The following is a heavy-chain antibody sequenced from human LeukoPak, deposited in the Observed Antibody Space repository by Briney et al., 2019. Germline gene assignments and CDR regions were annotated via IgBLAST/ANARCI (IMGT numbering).Heavy chain of an antibody. CDR2: IYHGGST. V-gene: IGHV4-30-2*01. CDR1: GGSINSGGYS. Sequence: SQTLSLTCAVSGGSINSGGYSWSWIRQPPGKGLEWVGYIYHGGSTYYNPLLKSRVTISVDRSKNRFSLKLSSVTAADTAVYYCARGPPALRYFDWLPYFDYWGQGTLVTVSS. CDR3: ARGPPALRYFDWLPYFDY. D-gene: IGHD3-9*01. J-gene: IGHJ4*02.